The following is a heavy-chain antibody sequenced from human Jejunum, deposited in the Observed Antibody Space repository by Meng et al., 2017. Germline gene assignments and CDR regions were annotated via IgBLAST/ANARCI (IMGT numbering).Heavy chain of an antibody. CDR1: AFTFRGYS. Sequence: GGSLRLSCAVSAFTFRGYSMGWVRQAPGKGLEWVANINQDGSETYYVDSVKGRFSISRDNAKNSLYLQMNSLRAEDTAVYYCARVDRGVFDYWGQGTLVTVSS. CDR2: INQDGSET. V-gene: IGHV3-7*01. CDR3: ARVDRGVFDY. J-gene: IGHJ4*02. D-gene: IGHD6-25*01.